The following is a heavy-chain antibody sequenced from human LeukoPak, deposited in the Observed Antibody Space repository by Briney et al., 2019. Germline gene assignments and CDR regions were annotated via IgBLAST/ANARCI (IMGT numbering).Heavy chain of an antibody. CDR3: AREGTFTYYYDSSGYFDY. Sequence: GGSLRLSCAASGFTFDDYAMHWVRQAPGKGLEWVSGISWNSGSIGYADSVKGRFAISRDNAKNSLYLQMNSLRAEDTAVYYCAREGTFTYYYDSSGYFDYWGQGTLVTVSS. CDR1: GFTFDDYA. V-gene: IGHV3-9*01. D-gene: IGHD3-22*01. J-gene: IGHJ4*02. CDR2: ISWNSGSI.